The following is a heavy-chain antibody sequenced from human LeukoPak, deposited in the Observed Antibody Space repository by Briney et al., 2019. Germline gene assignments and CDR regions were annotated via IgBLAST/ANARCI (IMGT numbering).Heavy chain of an antibody. V-gene: IGHV6-1*01. J-gene: IGHJ6*02. D-gene: IGHD3-10*01. CDR2: TYYRSKWSR. CDR1: GDSVSNNSAD. Sequence: SQTLSLTCAISGDSVSNNSADWNWISQSPSRGLEWLGRTYYRSKWSRDYALSVKSRITINPDTSRNQFSLHLNSVISEDTAVYYCARAPWGDYYGMDVWGQGTTVTVSS. CDR3: ARAPWGDYYGMDV.